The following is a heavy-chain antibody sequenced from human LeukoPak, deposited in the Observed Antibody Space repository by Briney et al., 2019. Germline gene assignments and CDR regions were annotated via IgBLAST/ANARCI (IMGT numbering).Heavy chain of an antibody. CDR2: ISWNSGSI. CDR1: GFTFDDYA. J-gene: IGHJ3*02. D-gene: IGHD5-12*01. V-gene: IGHV3-9*01. Sequence: GGSLRLSCAASGFTFDDYAMHWVRQAPGKGLEWVSGISWNSGSIGYADSVKGRFTISRDNAKNSLYLQMNSLRAEDTALYYCAKASSGYDVGVSGRSNAFDIWGQGTMVTVSS. CDR3: AKASSGYDVGVSGRSNAFDI.